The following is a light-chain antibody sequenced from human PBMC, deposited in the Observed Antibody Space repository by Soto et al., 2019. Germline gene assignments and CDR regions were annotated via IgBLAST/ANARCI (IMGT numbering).Light chain of an antibody. CDR3: QQYEKSSVT. CDR2: GTM. CDR1: QTVSLNS. Sequence: EVVLTQSPGTLYLSPGEIASLSCRASQTVSLNSLAWYQQKPGQAPRLLIYGTMIRATDVPGRFSGGGSGTDFTLTISRLEPEDFAVYYCQQYEKSSVTFGPGTKV. J-gene: IGKJ3*01. V-gene: IGKV3-20*01.